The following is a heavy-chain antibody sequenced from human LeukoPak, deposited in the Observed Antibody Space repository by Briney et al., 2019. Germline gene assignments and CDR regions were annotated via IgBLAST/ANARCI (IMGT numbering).Heavy chain of an antibody. CDR1: GFMFDTYA. D-gene: IGHD2-15*01. Sequence: GGSLRLSCAASGFMFDTYAMNWVRQAPGKGLEWASYISQSGDAKYYADSVKGRFTISRDNARNSLYLQMNSLRAEDTAIYYCTTQDLVVVPAASHYFDYWGQGILIIVSA. CDR2: ISQSGDAK. V-gene: IGHV3-48*03. J-gene: IGHJ4*02. CDR3: TTQDLVVVPAASHYFDY.